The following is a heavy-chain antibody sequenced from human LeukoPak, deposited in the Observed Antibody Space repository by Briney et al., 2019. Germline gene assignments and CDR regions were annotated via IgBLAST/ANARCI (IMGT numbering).Heavy chain of an antibody. CDR3: ARGYCSSTSCYLYPYYFDY. CDR2: INHSGST. CDR1: GGSISSYY. Sequence: PSETLSLTCTVSGGSISSYYWSWIRQPPGKGLEWIGEINHSGSTNYNPSLKSRVTISVDTSKNQFSLKLSSVTAADTAVYYCARGYCSSTSCYLYPYYFDYWGQGTLVTVSS. V-gene: IGHV4-34*01. J-gene: IGHJ4*02. D-gene: IGHD2-2*01.